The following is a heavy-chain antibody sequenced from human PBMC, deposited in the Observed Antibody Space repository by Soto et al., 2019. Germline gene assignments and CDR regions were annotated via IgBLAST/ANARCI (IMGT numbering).Heavy chain of an antibody. CDR3: ARDFGGNLAYCGGDCYQPSFDI. V-gene: IGHV1-69*06. J-gene: IGHJ3*02. CDR2: IIPIFGTA. CDR1: GGTFSSYA. Sequence: SVKVSCKASGGTFSSYAISWVRQAPGQGLEWMGGIIPIFGTANYAQKFQGRVTITADKSTSTAYMELSSLRSEDTAVYYCARDFGGNLAYCGGDCYQPSFDIWGQGTMVTVSS. D-gene: IGHD2-21*02.